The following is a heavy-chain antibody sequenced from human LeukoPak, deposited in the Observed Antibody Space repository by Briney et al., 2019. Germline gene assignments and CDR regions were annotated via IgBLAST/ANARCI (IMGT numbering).Heavy chain of an antibody. Sequence: GGSLRLSCAASGFTFSSYAMSWVRQAPGKGLEWISGISGSGANTYYADSVKGRFTISRDDSRNTLYLQMNSLRGDDTAVYYCAKDVGKWESLHFFDYWGQGTLVTVSS. J-gene: IGHJ4*02. CDR3: AKDVGKWESLHFFDY. CDR1: GFTFSSYA. V-gene: IGHV3-23*01. CDR2: ISGSGANT. D-gene: IGHD1-26*01.